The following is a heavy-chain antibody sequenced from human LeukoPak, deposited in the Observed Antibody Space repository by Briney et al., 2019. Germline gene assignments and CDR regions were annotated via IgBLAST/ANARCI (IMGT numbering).Heavy chain of an antibody. CDR3: ARGLPGAVALDY. V-gene: IGHV3-66*01. Sequence: GGSLRLSCTASGFIVSSKYMSWARQAPGKGLQWVSVIYSGGSTFYADSVKGRFTISRDNSKNTLYLQMNSLRAEDTAVYYCARGLPGAVALDYWGQGTLVTVSS. CDR1: GFIVSSKY. D-gene: IGHD6-19*01. CDR2: IYSGGST. J-gene: IGHJ4*02.